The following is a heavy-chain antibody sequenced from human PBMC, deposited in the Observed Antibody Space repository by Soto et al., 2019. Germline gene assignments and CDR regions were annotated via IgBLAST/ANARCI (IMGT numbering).Heavy chain of an antibody. CDR2: INPNSGGT. CDR3: ARDLGLLWFGELLHWFDP. CDR1: GYTFTGYY. Sequence: ASVKVSCKASGYTFTGYYMHWVRQAPGQGLEWMGWINPNSGGTNYAQKFQGRVTMTRDTSISTAYMELSRLRSDDTAVYYCARDLGLLWFGELLHWFDPWGQGTLVTGSS. D-gene: IGHD3-10*01. V-gene: IGHV1-2*02. J-gene: IGHJ5*02.